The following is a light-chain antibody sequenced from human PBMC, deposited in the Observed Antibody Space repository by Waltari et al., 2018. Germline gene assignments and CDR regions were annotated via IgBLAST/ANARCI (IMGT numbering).Light chain of an antibody. CDR1: PGPVPGGPY. CDR2: DIG. CDR3: LLSYGGGGV. J-gene: IGLJ3*02. Sequence: QAMVTQEPSLTVPPGGTVTLTCGPSPGPVPGGPYPFWFQQKPGQAPRTLIYDIGNKYSWTPARFSGSLLGDKAALTLSGAQPEDEADYYCLLSYGGGGVFGGGTRLTVL. V-gene: IGLV7-46*01.